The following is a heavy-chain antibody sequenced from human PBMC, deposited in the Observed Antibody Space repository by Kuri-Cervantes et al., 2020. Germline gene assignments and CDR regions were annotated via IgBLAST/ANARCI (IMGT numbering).Heavy chain of an antibody. Sequence: SETLSLTCTVSGGSVSSGSYYWSWIRQPPGKGLEWIGYIYYSGSTSYNPSLKSRVTISVDTSKNQFSLKLSSVTAADTAVYYCARDQEQQWLVLPNYYYYGMDVWGQGTTVTVSS. V-gene: IGHV4-61*01. J-gene: IGHJ6*02. CDR2: IYYSGST. D-gene: IGHD6-19*01. CDR1: GGSVSSGSYY. CDR3: ARDQEQQWLVLPNYYYYGMDV.